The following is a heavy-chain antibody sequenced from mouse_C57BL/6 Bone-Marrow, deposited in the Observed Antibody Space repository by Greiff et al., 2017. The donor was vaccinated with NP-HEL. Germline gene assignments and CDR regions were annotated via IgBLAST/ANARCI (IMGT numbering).Heavy chain of an antibody. V-gene: IGHV1-42*01. Sequence: VQLQQSGPELVKPGASVKISCKASGYSFTGYYMNWVKQSPEKSLEWIGEINPSTCGTTYNQKFKAKATLTVDKSSSTAYMQLKSLTSEDSAVYYCARDYDNYYAMDYWGQGTSVTVSS. J-gene: IGHJ4*01. D-gene: IGHD2-4*01. CDR2: INPSTCGT. CDR3: ARDYDNYYAMDY. CDR1: GYSFTGYY.